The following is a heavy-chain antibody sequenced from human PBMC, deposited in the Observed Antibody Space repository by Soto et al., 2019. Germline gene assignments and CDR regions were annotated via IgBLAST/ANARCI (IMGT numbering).Heavy chain of an antibody. CDR3: AKSGGYSSGWFGGSGFDP. CDR2: ISGSGGST. CDR1: GFTFSSYA. J-gene: IGHJ5*02. D-gene: IGHD6-19*01. V-gene: IGHV3-23*01. Sequence: EVQLLESGGGLVQPGGSLRLSCAASGFTFSSYAMSWVRQAPGKGLEWVSAISGSGGSTYYADSVKGRFTISRDNSKNTLYLQMNSLRAEDTAVYYCAKSGGYSSGWFGGSGFDPWGQGTLVTVSS.